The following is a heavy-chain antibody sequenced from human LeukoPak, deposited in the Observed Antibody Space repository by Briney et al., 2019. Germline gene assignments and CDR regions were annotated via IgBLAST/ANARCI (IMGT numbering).Heavy chain of an antibody. Sequence: GGSLRLSCAASGFTVSSNYMSWVRQAPGKGLAWVSAISGSGGSTYYADSVEGRFTISRDNSKNTLYLQMNSLRAEDTAVYYCAKLSSGYYYFDYWGQGTLVTVSS. CDR2: ISGSGGST. J-gene: IGHJ4*02. V-gene: IGHV3-23*01. CDR3: AKLSSGYYYFDY. D-gene: IGHD3-22*01. CDR1: GFTVSSNY.